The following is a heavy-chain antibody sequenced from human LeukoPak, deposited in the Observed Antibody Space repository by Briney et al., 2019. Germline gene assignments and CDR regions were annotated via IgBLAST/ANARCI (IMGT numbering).Heavy chain of an antibody. Sequence: GGSLRLSCAASGFTFSSYAMSWVRQAPGKGLAWVSTISGGSGSTYCADSVKGRFTISRDNTKNTLYLQMNSLRDEDTAVYYCAKHRFESGGYHSTDWGQGTLVTVSS. J-gene: IGHJ4*02. CDR3: AKHRFESGGYHSTD. CDR1: GFTFSSYA. V-gene: IGHV3-23*01. CDR2: ISGGSGST. D-gene: IGHD3-22*01.